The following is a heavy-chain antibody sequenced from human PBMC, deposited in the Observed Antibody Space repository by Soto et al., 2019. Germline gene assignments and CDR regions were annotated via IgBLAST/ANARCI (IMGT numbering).Heavy chain of an antibody. CDR3: ARQEGYYYYMDV. CDR2: IYYSGST. CDR1: GGSISSYY. J-gene: IGHJ6*03. Sequence: SETLSLTCTVSGGSISSYYWSWIRQPPGKGLEWIGYIYYSGSTNYNPSLKSRVTISVDTSKNQFSLKLSSVTAADTAVYYCARQEGYYYYMDVWGKGTTVTVSS. V-gene: IGHV4-59*08.